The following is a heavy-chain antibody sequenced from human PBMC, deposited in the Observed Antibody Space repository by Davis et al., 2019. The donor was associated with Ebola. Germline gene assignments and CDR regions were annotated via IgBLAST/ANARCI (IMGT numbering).Heavy chain of an antibody. Sequence: PSETLSLTCTVSGGSISSSSYYWGWIRQPPGKGLEWIGSIYYSGSTYYNPSLKSRVTISLDTSKNPFSLHLQSVTAADTAVYYCVANSSSSPWFDPWGQGTQVTVSS. CDR2: IYYSGST. D-gene: IGHD6-6*01. CDR1: GGSISSSSYY. V-gene: IGHV4-39*07. J-gene: IGHJ5*02. CDR3: VANSSSSPWFDP.